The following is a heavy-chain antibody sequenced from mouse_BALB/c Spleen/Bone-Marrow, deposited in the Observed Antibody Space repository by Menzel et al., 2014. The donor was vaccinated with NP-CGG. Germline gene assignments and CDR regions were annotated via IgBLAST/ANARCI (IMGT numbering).Heavy chain of an antibody. V-gene: IGHV14-3*02. CDR2: IDPANGNT. CDR1: GFNIKDTY. J-gene: IGHJ3*01. Sequence: EVQLQQSGAELVKPGASVKLSCTASGFNIKDTYMHWVKQRPEQGLEWIGRIDPANGNTKYDPKFQGEATITADTSSNTAYLQLSSLTSEDTAVYYCARWGITTGFAYWGQGTLVTVSA. CDR3: ARWGITTGFAY. D-gene: IGHD2-4*01.